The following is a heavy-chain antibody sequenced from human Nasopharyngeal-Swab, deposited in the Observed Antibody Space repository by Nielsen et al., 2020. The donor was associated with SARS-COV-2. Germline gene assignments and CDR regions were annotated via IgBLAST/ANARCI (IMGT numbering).Heavy chain of an antibody. D-gene: IGHD3-3*01. CDR2: VSGTSRSI. Sequence: GESLKISCAASGFAFATFTMNWVRQSPGPGLEWVSSVSGTSRSIYYADSVKGRFTISRDNAHNSLYLQMDSLRAEDTAVYYCARDFGATHLRAYDYWGQGALVTVSS. CDR3: ARDFGATHLRAYDY. J-gene: IGHJ4*02. CDR1: GFAFATFT. V-gene: IGHV3-21*01.